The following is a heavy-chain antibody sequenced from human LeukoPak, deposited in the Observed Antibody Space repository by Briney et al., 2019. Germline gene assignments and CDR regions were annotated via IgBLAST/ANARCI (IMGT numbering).Heavy chain of an antibody. CDR2: ITFSSSTV. CDR3: AREHSDTSGYEIDYFDY. CDR1: GFTFSTYS. V-gene: IGHV3-48*04. D-gene: IGHD3-22*01. J-gene: IGHJ4*02. Sequence: GGSLRLSCAASGFTFSTYSMNWVRQAPGKGLEWVSYITFSSSTVYYADSVKGRFTISRDNAKNSLYLQVNSLRAEDTAVYYCAREHSDTSGYEIDYFDYWGQGTLVTVSS.